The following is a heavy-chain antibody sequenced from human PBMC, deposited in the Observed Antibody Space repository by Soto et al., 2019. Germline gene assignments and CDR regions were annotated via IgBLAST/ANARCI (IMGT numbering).Heavy chain of an antibody. CDR1: GYTFSSYD. CDR2: MNPKSGYT. V-gene: IGHV1-8*01. D-gene: IGHD2-21*01. J-gene: IGHJ6*02. Sequence: QVQLVQSGAEVKKPGASVKVSCKASGYTFSSYDINWVRQATGQGLEWMGWMNPKSGYTGYAQKFXXRXTXSRDTSISTAYMEVSSLRSEDTAIYYCARAYGDLDVWGQGTTVTVSS. CDR3: ARAYGDLDV.